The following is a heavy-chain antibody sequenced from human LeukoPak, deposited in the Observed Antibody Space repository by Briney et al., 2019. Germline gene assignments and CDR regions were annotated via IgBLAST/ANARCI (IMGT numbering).Heavy chain of an antibody. D-gene: IGHD6-19*01. J-gene: IGHJ4*02. CDR1: GYTFTNNW. V-gene: IGHV5-10-1*01. CDR3: ARGSGWTDY. CDR2: IAPSDSNT. Sequence: LRESLKISCQGSGYTFTNNWITWVRQMPGKGLEWMGRIAPSDSNTNYSPSFQGHVTISVDKSINTAYLQWSSLKASDTAMYYCARGSGWTDYWGQGTLVTVSS.